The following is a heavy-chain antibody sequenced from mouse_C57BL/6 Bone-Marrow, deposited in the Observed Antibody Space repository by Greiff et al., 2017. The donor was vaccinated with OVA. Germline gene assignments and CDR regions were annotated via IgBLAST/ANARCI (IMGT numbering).Heavy chain of an antibody. CDR3: ARGGMVSPFAY. CDR2: INPGSGGT. CDR1: GYAFTNYL. J-gene: IGHJ3*01. D-gene: IGHD2-3*01. Sequence: VQLQQSGAELVRPGTSVKVSCKASGYAFTNYLIEWVKQRPGQGLEWIGVINPGSGGTNSNEKFKGKATLTADKSSSTAYMQLSSLTSEDSAVYFCARGGMVSPFAYGGQGTLVTVSA. V-gene: IGHV1-54*01.